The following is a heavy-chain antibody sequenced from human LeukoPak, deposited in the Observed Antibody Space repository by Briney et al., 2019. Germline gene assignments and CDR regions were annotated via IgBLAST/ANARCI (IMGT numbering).Heavy chain of an antibody. D-gene: IGHD3-3*01. CDR2: IIPIFGTA. V-gene: IGHV1-69*05. CDR1: GGTFSSYA. Sequence: SVKVSCKASGGTFSSYAISWVRQAPGQGLEWMGGIIPIFGTANYAQKFQGRVTITTDESTSTAYMELSSLRSEDTVVYYCARSIFGVVMADAFDIWGQGTMVTVSS. CDR3: ARSIFGVVMADAFDI. J-gene: IGHJ3*02.